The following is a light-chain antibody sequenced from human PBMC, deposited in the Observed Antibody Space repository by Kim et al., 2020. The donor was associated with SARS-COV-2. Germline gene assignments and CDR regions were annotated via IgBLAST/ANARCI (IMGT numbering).Light chain of an antibody. V-gene: IGKV1-8*01. J-gene: IGKJ1*01. CDR1: QGISSY. CDR3: QKYYSYPPT. Sequence: AIRITQSPSSLSASTGDRVTITCRASQGISSYLAWYQQKPGKAPKLLIYAASTLQSGVPSRFSGSGSGTDFTLTISCLQSEDFATYYCQKYYSYPPTFGQGTKVDIK. CDR2: AAS.